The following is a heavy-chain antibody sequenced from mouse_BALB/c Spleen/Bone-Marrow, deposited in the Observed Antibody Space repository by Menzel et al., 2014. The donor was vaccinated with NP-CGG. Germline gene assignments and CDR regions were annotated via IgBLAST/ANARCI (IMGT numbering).Heavy chain of an antibody. Sequence: EVKLEESGPELVKPGASVKISCKTSGYTFTEYAMHWVKQSHGKSLEWIGGINPNNGGTSYNQKFKGKATLTVDKSSSTAYMELRSLTSEDSAVYYCARGKNFYYGYAWFAYWGQGPLVTVSA. J-gene: IGHJ3*01. V-gene: IGHV1-18*01. D-gene: IGHD1-2*01. CDR2: INPNNGGT. CDR1: GYTFTEYA. CDR3: ARGKNFYYGYAWFAY.